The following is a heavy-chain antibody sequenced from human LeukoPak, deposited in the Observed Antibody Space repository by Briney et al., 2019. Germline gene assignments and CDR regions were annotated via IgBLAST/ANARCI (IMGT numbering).Heavy chain of an antibody. J-gene: IGHJ4*02. Sequence: ASVKVSCKASGGTFSSYAISWVRQAPGQGLEWMGGIIPIFGTANYAQKFQGRVTITADESTSTAYMELSSLRSEDTAVYYCATQRWWARYCSSTSCPTYYFDYWGQGTLVTVSS. V-gene: IGHV1-69*13. D-gene: IGHD2-2*01. CDR2: IIPIFGTA. CDR1: GGTFSSYA. CDR3: ATQRWWARYCSSTSCPTYYFDY.